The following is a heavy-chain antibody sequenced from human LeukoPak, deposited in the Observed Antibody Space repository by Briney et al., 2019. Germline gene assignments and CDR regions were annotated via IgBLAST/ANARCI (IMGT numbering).Heavy chain of an antibody. CDR3: ARDNQGIAVAGTIDY. CDR1: GGSIGSSSYY. J-gene: IGHJ4*02. D-gene: IGHD6-19*01. CDR2: IYYSGST. V-gene: IGHV4-39*07. Sequence: PSETLSLTCTVSGGSIGSSSYYWGWIRQPPGKGLEWVGSIYYSGSTYYNPSLKSRVTISVDTSKNQFSLKLSSVTAADTAVYYCARDNQGIAVAGTIDYWGQGTLVTVSS.